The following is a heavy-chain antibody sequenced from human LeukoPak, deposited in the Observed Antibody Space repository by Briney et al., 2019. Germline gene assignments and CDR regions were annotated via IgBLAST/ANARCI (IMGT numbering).Heavy chain of an antibody. CDR3: AKGDPYYYESSGYYLGPVDY. CDR2: ISGSGGST. Sequence: PGGSLRLSCAASGFTFSSYAMSWVRQAPGKGLEWVSAISGSGGSTYYADSVKGRFTISRDNSKNTLYLQMNSLRAEDTAVYYCAKGDPYYYESSGYYLGPVDYWGQGTLVTVSS. D-gene: IGHD3-22*01. J-gene: IGHJ4*02. V-gene: IGHV3-23*01. CDR1: GFTFSSYA.